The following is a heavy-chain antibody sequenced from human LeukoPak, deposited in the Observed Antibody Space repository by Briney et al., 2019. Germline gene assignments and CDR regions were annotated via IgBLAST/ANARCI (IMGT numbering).Heavy chain of an antibody. CDR3: ARDLGPGQYYYYYIDV. Sequence: GGSLRLSCAASGFTFTNFWMHWVRQAPGKGLEWVANIRQDGSEKYYVDSVKGRFTISRDNAKNSLYLQVNSLRAEDTAVYYCARDLGPGQYYYYYIDVWGKGTTVTVSS. V-gene: IGHV3-7*01. CDR1: GFTFTNFW. J-gene: IGHJ6*03. CDR2: IRQDGSEK.